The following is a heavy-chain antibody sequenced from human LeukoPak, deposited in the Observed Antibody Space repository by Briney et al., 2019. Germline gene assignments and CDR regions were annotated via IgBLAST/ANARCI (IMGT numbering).Heavy chain of an antibody. D-gene: IGHD3-22*01. CDR3: AKVALYDSSGYYFDY. J-gene: IGHJ4*02. V-gene: IGHV3-23*01. CDR1: GFTFSSYA. CDR2: ISGSGGST. Sequence: PGGSLRLSCAASGFTFSSYAMSWVRQAPGKGLEWVSAISGSGGSTYCADSVKGRFTISRDNSKDTLYLQMNSLRAEDTAVYYCAKVALYDSSGYYFDYWGQGTLVTVSS.